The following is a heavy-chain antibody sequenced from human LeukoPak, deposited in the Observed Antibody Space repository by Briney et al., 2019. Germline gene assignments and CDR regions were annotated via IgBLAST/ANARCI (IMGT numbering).Heavy chain of an antibody. V-gene: IGHV3-11*06. J-gene: IGHJ4*02. Sequence: GRFTISRDNAKNSLYLQMNSLRAEDTAVYYCARDLEGSVSSGYYPHYFDYWGQGTLVTVSS. CDR3: ARDLEGSVSSGYYPHYFDY. D-gene: IGHD3-22*01.